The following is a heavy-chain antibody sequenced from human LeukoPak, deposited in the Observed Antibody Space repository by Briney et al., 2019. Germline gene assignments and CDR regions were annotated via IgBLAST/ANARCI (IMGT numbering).Heavy chain of an antibody. CDR2: INHSGST. V-gene: IGHV4-34*01. CDR1: GGSFSGYY. Sequence: PSETLSLTCAVYGGSFSGYYCSWIRQPPGKGLEWIGEINHSGSTNYNPSLKSRVTISVETSKNQFSLKLSSVTAADTAVYYCARASSSSYFDYWGQGTLVTVSS. D-gene: IGHD6-13*01. J-gene: IGHJ4*02. CDR3: ARASSSSYFDY.